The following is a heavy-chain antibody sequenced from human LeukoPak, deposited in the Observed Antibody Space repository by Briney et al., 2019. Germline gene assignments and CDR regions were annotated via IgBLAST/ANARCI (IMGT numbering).Heavy chain of an antibody. V-gene: IGHV3-21*01. D-gene: IGHD3-22*01. CDR1: GFTFSSYS. Sequence: GGSLRLSCAASGFTFSSYSMNWVRQAPGKGLEWVSSISSSSSYIYYADSVKGRFTISRDNAKNSLYLQMNSLRAEDTAVYYCARGGYYYDSSGYYYTLHYWGQGTLVTVSS. CDR2: ISSSSSYI. CDR3: ARGGYYYDSSGYYYTLHY. J-gene: IGHJ4*02.